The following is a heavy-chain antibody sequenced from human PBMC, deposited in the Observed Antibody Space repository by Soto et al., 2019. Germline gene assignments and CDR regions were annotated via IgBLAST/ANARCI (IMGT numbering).Heavy chain of an antibody. CDR3: AREPGIAVAGWSRGFDP. D-gene: IGHD6-19*01. J-gene: IGHJ5*02. V-gene: IGHV4-4*07. CDR2: IYTSGST. Sequence: SETLSLTCTVSGGSISRYYWSWIRQPAGKGLEWIGRIYTSGSTNYNPSLKSRVTMSVDTSKNQFSLKLSSVTAADTAVYYCAREPGIAVAGWSRGFDPWGQGTLVTVSS. CDR1: GGSISRYY.